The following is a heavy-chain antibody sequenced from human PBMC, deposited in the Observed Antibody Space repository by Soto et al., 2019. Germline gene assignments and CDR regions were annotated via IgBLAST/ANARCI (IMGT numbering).Heavy chain of an antibody. Sequence: GASVKVSCKASGYTFTSYYMHWVRQAPGQGLEWMGIINPSGGSTSYAQEFQGRVTMTRDTSTSTAYMELRSLRSDDTAVYYCARVINCSGGTCYSVYWGQGTLVTVSS. J-gene: IGHJ4*02. CDR1: GYTFTSYY. D-gene: IGHD2-15*01. V-gene: IGHV1-46*01. CDR2: INPSGGST. CDR3: ARVINCSGGTCYSVY.